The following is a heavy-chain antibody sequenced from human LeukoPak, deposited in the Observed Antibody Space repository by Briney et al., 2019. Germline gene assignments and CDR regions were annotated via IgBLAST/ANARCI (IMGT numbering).Heavy chain of an antibody. V-gene: IGHV3-48*03. CDR1: GFTFSSYE. CDR2: ISSSGSTI. CDR3: ARDYGSGSYFDY. D-gene: IGHD3-10*01. J-gene: IGHJ4*02. Sequence: PGGSLRLSCAASGFTFSSYEMNWVRQAPGKGLEWDSYISSSGSTIYYADSVKGRFTISRDNAKNSLYLQMNSLRAEDTAVYYCARDYGSGSYFDYWGQGTLVTVSS.